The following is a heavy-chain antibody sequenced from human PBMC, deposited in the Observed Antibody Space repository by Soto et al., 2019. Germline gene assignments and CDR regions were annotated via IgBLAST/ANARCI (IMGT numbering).Heavy chain of an antibody. D-gene: IGHD6-19*01. J-gene: IGHJ2*01. CDR3: ARDLGSGWPYWYFDL. CDR2: IHYSGNT. CDR1: GDSISNYY. Sequence: QVQLQESGPGLVKPSETLSLTCTVSGDSISNYYWSWIRQPPGKGLEWIGYIHYSGNTNDNPSLRSRVTMSGDTSKNQLSLKLSSMTAADTAVYYCARDLGSGWPYWYFDLWGRGTLVTVSS. V-gene: IGHV4-59*01.